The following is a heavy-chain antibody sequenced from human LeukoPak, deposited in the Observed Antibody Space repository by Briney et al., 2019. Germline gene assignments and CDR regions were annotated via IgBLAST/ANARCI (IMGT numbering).Heavy chain of an antibody. J-gene: IGHJ4*02. CDR1: GNYW. V-gene: IGHV3-74*01. Sequence: GGSLRLSCAASGNYWMHWVRQAPGKGLVWVSHINGDGSWTTYADSVKGRFTISKDNAKNAVYLQMNNLRAEDTAVYYCVSFYETYWGRGTLVTVSS. CDR3: VSFYETY. CDR2: INGDGSWT. D-gene: IGHD2-2*01.